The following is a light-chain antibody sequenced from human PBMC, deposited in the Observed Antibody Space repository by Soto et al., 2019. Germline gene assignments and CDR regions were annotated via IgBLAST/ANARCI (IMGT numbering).Light chain of an antibody. J-gene: IGLJ3*02. Sequence: SYELTQPPSVSVSPGQTARLTCSGDAFPKQYAYWYQQKPGQAPVLVIYKDSERPSGIPERFSGSSSGTTVTLTISGVQAEDEADYYCQSADSSGTYPNWVFGGGTKLTVL. V-gene: IGLV3-25*03. CDR1: AFPKQY. CDR3: QSADSSGTYPNWV. CDR2: KDS.